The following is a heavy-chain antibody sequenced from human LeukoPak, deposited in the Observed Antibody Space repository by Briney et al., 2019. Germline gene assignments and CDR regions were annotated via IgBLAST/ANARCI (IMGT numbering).Heavy chain of an antibody. D-gene: IGHD1-7*01. V-gene: IGHV1-69*13. J-gene: IGHJ4*02. Sequence: ASVKVSCKASGYTFTSYGISWVRQAPGQGLEWMGGIIPIFGTANYAQKFQGRVTITADESTSTAYMELSSLRSEDTAVYYCARSLYNWNYVGPDYWGQGTLVTVSS. CDR3: ARSLYNWNYVGPDY. CDR2: IIPIFGTA. CDR1: GYTFTSYG.